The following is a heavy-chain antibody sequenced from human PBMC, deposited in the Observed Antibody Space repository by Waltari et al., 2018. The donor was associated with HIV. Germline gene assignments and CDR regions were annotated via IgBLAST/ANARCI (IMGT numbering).Heavy chain of an antibody. CDR1: GFTYSRYT. CDR3: ARDRQFAFDY. J-gene: IGHJ4*02. CDR2: ISISGSAL. V-gene: IGHV3-48*01. D-gene: IGHD2-15*01. Sequence: EVQLVESGGGLVQPGGSLRLSCPSSGFTYSRYTVHWVRQAPGTGLEWVSYISISGSALYYADSVKGRFSISRDNAKNSLYLQLNSLRGEDTAVYYCARDRQFAFDYWGQGTLVTVSS.